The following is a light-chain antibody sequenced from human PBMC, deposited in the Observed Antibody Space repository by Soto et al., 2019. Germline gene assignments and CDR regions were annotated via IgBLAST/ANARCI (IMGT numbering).Light chain of an antibody. Sequence: EIVLTQSPGTLSLSPGERATLSCRASQSVSSSYLAWYQRKPGQAPRLLIYGASIRPPGIPDRFSGSGSGTDFTLTISRLEPEDFAVYYCQQFGRSPPGITFGQGTRLEIK. CDR3: QQFGRSPPGIT. V-gene: IGKV3-20*01. J-gene: IGKJ5*01. CDR2: GAS. CDR1: QSVSSSY.